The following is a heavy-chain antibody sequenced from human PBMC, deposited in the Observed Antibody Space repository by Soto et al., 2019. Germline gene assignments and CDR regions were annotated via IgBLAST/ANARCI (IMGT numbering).Heavy chain of an antibody. Sequence: QVQLVQSGAEVKKPGSSVKVSCKASGGTFSSYAISWVRQAPGQGLEWMGGIIPIFGTANYAQKFQGRVTITADEPTSTVYMELSSLRAEDTAVYYCTTASSAANSTSCPQPPYYYYYGMDVWGQGTTVAVCS. CDR3: TTASSAANSTSCPQPPYYYYYGMDV. CDR2: IIPIFGTA. J-gene: IGHJ6*02. CDR1: GGTFSSYA. V-gene: IGHV1-69*01. D-gene: IGHD2-2*01.